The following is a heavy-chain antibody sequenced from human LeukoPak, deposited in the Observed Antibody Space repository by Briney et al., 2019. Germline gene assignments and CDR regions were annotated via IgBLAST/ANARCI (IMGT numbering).Heavy chain of an antibody. J-gene: IGHJ4*02. D-gene: IGHD5-18*01. CDR1: GFTFSSYG. V-gene: IGHV3-30*02. CDR3: AKDFLSWLRIPAILDY. CDR2: IRYDGSNK. Sequence: GGSLRLSCAASGFTFSSYGMHWVRQAPGKGLEWVAFIRYDGSNKYYADSVKGRFTISRDNSKNTLYLQMNSLRAEDTAVYYCAKDFLSWLRIPAILDYWGQGTLVTVSS.